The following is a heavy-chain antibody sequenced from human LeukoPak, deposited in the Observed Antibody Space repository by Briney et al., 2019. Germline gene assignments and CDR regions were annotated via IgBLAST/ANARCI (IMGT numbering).Heavy chain of an antibody. CDR2: ISYDGRQN. Sequence: GRFLRLSCAASGFTFSTYAMNWVRQAPGKGLEWVAVISYDGRQNYYADSVKGRFTISRDNAKNSLYLQMNSLRAEDTAVYYCARGPPLFDPWGQGTLVAVSS. V-gene: IGHV3-30*04. CDR1: GFTFSTYA. CDR3: ARGPPLFDP. J-gene: IGHJ5*02.